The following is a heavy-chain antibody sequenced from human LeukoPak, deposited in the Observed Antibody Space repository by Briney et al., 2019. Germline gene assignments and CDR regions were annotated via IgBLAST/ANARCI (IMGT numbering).Heavy chain of an antibody. CDR3: ARGEGYGSGTVHFDY. V-gene: IGHV4-4*02. D-gene: IGHD3-10*01. Sequence: ASETLSLTCGVSGGSISSSNWWSWVRQPPGKGLEWIGEVYHSGATNYSPSLRSRVTISADRSTNQFSLRLNSVTAADTAVFYCARGEGYGSGTVHFDYWGRGILVTVSS. CDR2: VYHSGAT. J-gene: IGHJ4*02. CDR1: GGSISSSNW.